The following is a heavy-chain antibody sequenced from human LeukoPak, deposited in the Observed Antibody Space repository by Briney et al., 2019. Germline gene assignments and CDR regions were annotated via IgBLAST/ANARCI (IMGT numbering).Heavy chain of an antibody. Sequence: GGSLRLSCAASGFTLRAYWMHGVRQSPGKGLVWGSRINSDGSSTDYAAPVKGRFTTSRDTPKSTMYLQMNSLRAEATAVYYCANHVGRGVIIPSYFDYWGQGTLVTVSS. J-gene: IGHJ4*02. CDR1: GFTLRAYW. CDR3: ANHVGRGVIIPSYFDY. CDR2: INSDGSST. D-gene: IGHD3-10*01. V-gene: IGHV3-74*01.